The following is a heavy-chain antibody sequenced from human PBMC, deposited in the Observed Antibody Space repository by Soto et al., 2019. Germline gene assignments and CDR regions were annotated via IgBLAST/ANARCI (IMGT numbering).Heavy chain of an antibody. CDR2: ISYDGSNK. Sequence: QVQLVESGGGVVQPGKSLRLSCATSGFTFSSYTMHWVRQAPGRGLEWVAVISYDGSNKYYADSVKGRFTISRDNSKNTLYLQMNSLRAEDTAVYYCTRGEGYCISISCFEGDIWGQGTMVTVSS. D-gene: IGHD2-2*01. V-gene: IGHV3-30-3*01. CDR3: TRGEGYCISISCFEGDI. J-gene: IGHJ3*02. CDR1: GFTFSSYT.